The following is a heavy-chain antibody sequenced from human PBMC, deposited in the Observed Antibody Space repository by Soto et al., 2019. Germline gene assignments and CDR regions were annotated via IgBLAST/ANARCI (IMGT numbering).Heavy chain of an antibody. V-gene: IGHV3-64*01. CDR3: AKTDPGGRCGGICYPDY. J-gene: IGHJ4*02. Sequence: GGARRLSRAASGFTFSRYAMHWVRQAPGKGLEYFSAISSNGGSTYANSVKGRFTISRDNSKNTLYLQMGSLRAEDMAVYYCAKTDPGGRCGGICYPDYWGQGTLVTVSS. CDR1: GFTFSRYA. D-gene: IGHD2-15*01. CDR2: ISSNGGST.